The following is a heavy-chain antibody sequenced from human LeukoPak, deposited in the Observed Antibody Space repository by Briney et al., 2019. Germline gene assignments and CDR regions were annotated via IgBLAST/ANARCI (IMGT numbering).Heavy chain of an antibody. CDR3: ARGIWFGELWMRD. CDR1: GGSISSSSYY. Sequence: SETLSLTCTVSGGSISSSSYYWGWIRQPPGKGLEWIGSIYYSGSTYYNPSLKSRVTISVDTSKNQFSLKLSSVTAADTAVYYCARGIWFGELWMRDWGQGTLVTVSS. CDR2: IYYSGST. J-gene: IGHJ4*02. D-gene: IGHD3-10*01. V-gene: IGHV4-39*07.